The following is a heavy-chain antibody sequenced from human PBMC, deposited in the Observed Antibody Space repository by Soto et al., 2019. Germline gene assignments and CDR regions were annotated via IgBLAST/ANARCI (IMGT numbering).Heavy chain of an antibody. CDR3: TRDISPGTSGWYFDAFYL. J-gene: IGHJ3*01. CDR1: GFIFGNYW. Sequence: ESGGGLVQPGGSLRLSCTGSGFIFGNYWMTWVRQAPGQGLECVANIRKDESKMSYLDSVRGRFTISRDNAKNSLFLQMNDLRSDDTALDYCTRDISPGTSGWYFDAFYLWGQGTMVTVSS. D-gene: IGHD6-19*01. CDR2: IRKDESKM. V-gene: IGHV3-7*05.